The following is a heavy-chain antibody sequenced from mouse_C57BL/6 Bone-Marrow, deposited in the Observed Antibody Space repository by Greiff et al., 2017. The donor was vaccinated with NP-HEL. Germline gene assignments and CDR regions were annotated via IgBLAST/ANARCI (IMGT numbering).Heavy chain of an antibody. D-gene: IGHD4-1*01. CDR2: INPSSGYT. J-gene: IGHJ2*01. CDR3: ARGGTGTNFDY. V-gene: IGHV1-4*01. Sequence: VQLQQSGAELARPGASVKMSCKASGYTFTSYTMHWVKQRPGQGLEWIGYINPSSGYTKYNQKFKDKATLTADKASSTAYMQLSSLTSEDSAVYYCARGGTGTNFDYWGQGTTLTVSS. CDR1: GYTFTSYT.